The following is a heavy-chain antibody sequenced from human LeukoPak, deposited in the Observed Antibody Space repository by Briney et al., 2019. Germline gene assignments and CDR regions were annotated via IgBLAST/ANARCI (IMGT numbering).Heavy chain of an antibody. D-gene: IGHD4-11*01. J-gene: IGHJ3*02. V-gene: IGHV4-59*01. CDR1: SISISSYY. Sequence: PSETLSLTCTVSSISISSYYWSWIRQPPGKGLEWIGYIYYSGSTNYNPSLKSRVTISVDTSKNQFSLKLSSVTAADTAVYYCAREVRLSDIKSNRKAFDIWGQGTLVTVSS. CDR2: IYYSGST. CDR3: AREVRLSDIKSNRKAFDI.